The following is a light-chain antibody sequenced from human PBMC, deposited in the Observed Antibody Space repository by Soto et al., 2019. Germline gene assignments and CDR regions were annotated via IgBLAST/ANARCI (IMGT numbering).Light chain of an antibody. V-gene: IGKV3-11*01. J-gene: IGKJ3*01. CDR2: DAA. CDR3: QQRSNWPRCT. Sequence: EIVLTQSPGTLSLFPGERATLSCRASQSVSDFLAWYQQKPGQAPRLLIYDAAKRAPGIPARFSGSGSGTDFTLTISSLEPEDSAVYYCQQRSNWPRCTFGPGTKV. CDR1: QSVSDF.